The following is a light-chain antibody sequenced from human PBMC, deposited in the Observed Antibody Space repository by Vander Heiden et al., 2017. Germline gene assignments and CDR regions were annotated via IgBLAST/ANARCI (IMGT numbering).Light chain of an antibody. J-gene: IGLJ1*01. Sequence: QSALTQPAPVSGSPGQSITNSCTGTSSDVGYYNYVSWYQQHPGKAPKLMIYDVSNRPSGVSNRFSGSKSGNTASLTISGLQAEDEADYYCSSYTSSSTYVFGTGTKVTVL. CDR3: SSYTSSSTYV. CDR1: SSDVGYYNY. V-gene: IGLV2-14*03. CDR2: DVS.